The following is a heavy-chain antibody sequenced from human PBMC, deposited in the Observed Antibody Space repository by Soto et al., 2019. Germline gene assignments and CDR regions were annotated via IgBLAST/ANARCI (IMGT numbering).Heavy chain of an antibody. V-gene: IGHV5-51*01. D-gene: IGHD7-27*01. J-gene: IGHJ4*02. CDR1: RYSFTIYW. CDR2: IYPGDSDT. Sequence: GESLKISCKGSRYSFTIYWIDWVRQMSGKGLECMGIIYPGDSDTRYSPSFQGQVTISADKSVSTAYLQWSSLKASDTAMYYCARLVSWGFGRYFDYWGQGTLVTVSS. CDR3: ARLVSWGFGRYFDY.